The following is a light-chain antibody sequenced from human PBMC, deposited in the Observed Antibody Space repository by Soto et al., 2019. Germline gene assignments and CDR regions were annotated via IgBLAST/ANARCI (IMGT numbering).Light chain of an antibody. CDR2: DVS. V-gene: IGLV2-14*01. J-gene: IGLJ1*01. CDR1: SSDVGTYNH. Sequence: QSVLTQPASVSGSPGQSITISCTGTSSDVGTYNHVSWYQQHPGKAPKLMIYDVSNRPSGVSNRLSGSKSGNTASLTISGLQAEDEADYYCSSYTTSTTLGVFGTGTKVTVL. CDR3: SSYTTSTTLGV.